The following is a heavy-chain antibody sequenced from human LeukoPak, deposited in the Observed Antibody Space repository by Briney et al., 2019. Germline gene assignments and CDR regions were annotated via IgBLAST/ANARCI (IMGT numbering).Heavy chain of an antibody. D-gene: IGHD6-6*01. CDR2: IYSTGDP. V-gene: IGHV3-53*01. Sequence: GGSLRLSCAASGFIVSSVYMSWVRQSPGKGLECVSIIYSTGDPYYADSVKGRFTISRDVSKNTVYLQMNSLRAEDTAVYYCARGGRSSELVWGQGTRVTVSS. J-gene: IGHJ4*02. CDR1: GFIVSSVY. CDR3: ARGGRSSELV.